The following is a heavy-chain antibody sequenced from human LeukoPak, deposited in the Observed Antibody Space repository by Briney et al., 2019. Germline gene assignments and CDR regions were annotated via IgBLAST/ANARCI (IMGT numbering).Heavy chain of an antibody. V-gene: IGHV3-23*01. CDR3: AKGGYLLFDY. J-gene: IGHJ4*02. CDR1: XFTFSSYA. Sequence: SLRLSXAASXFTFSSYAMSWVRQAPGKGLEWVSAISGSGGSTYYAVSVKGRFTISRDNSKNTLYLQMNSLRAEDTAVYYCAKGGYLLFDYWGQGTLVTVSS. CDR2: ISGSGGST. D-gene: IGHD1-26*01.